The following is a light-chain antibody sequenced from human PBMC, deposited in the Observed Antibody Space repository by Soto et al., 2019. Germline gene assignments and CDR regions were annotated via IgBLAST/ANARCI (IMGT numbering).Light chain of an antibody. V-gene: IGKV3D-20*02. CDR1: QSVSSPY. CDR2: DAS. Sequence: AVAHNPGSLCLYPAKPATLSCRASQSVSSPYLAWYKQKPGQAPRLVIYDASNRAAGIPDRFSGSGCGSDFTLTLSGLEPEDFALYYCLQRNNWPPWTFGQGTKVDIK. J-gene: IGKJ1*01. CDR3: LQRNNWPPWT.